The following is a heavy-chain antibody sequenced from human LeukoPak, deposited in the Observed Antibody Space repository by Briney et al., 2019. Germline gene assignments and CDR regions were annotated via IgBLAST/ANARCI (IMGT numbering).Heavy chain of an antibody. Sequence: PSETLSLTCTVSGGSISSSSYYWGWIRQHPGKGLEWIGYIYYSGNTYSNPSLKSRVTISSDTSKNQFSLKLNSMTAADTAVYYCARAQLDYYFDYWGQGALVTVSS. CDR3: ARAQLDYYFDY. D-gene: IGHD3-9*01. V-gene: IGHV4-31*03. CDR1: GGSISSSSYY. CDR2: IYYSGNT. J-gene: IGHJ4*02.